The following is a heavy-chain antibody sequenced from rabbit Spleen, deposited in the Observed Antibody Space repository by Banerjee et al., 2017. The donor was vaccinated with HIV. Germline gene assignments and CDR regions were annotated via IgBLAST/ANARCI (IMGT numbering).Heavy chain of an antibody. CDR2: IYGDSGSST. CDR1: GFSFSNSYY. J-gene: IGHJ4*01. CDR3: AREYVNTFNL. V-gene: IGHV1S40*01. D-gene: IGHD1-1*01. Sequence: EESGGDLVKPGASLTLTCTASGFSFSNSYYMCWVRQTPGRGLEWIACIYGDSGSSTAYASWAKGRFTISKTSSTTVPLQMTSLTAADTATYFCAREYVNTFNLWGPGTLVTVS.